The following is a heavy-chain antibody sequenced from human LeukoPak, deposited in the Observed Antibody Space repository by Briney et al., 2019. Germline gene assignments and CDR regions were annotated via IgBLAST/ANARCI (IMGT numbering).Heavy chain of an antibody. D-gene: IGHD2-2*01. CDR3: ARGSGPRDLVPAAMCY. Sequence: HPGRSLRLSCAASGFTFSSYGMHWVRQAPGKGLEWVAVIWYDGSNKYYADSVKGRFTISRDNSKSTLYLQMNSLRAEDTAVYYCARGSGPRDLVPAAMCYWGQGTLVTVSS. CDR1: GFTFSSYG. CDR2: IWYDGSNK. J-gene: IGHJ4*02. V-gene: IGHV3-33*01.